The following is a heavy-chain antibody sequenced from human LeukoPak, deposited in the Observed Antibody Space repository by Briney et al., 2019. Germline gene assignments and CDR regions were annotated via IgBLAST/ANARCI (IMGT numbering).Heavy chain of an antibody. J-gene: IGHJ4*02. Sequence: GGSLRLSCAASGFTFSSYAMTWVRQAPGKGLEWVSGISGSGGSTYYADSVKGRLTISRDNSKNTLYLQMNSLRAEDTAVYYCAKVNSSDWHPFAYWGQGTLVTVSS. CDR1: GFTFSSYA. CDR2: ISGSGGST. D-gene: IGHD6-19*01. CDR3: AKVNSSDWHPFAY. V-gene: IGHV3-23*01.